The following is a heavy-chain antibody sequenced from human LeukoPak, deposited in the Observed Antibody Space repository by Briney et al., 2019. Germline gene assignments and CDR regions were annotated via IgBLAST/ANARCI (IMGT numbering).Heavy chain of an antibody. Sequence: GGSLRLSCAASGFTFDDYGMSWVRQAPGKGLEWVSGINWNGGSTCYADSVKGRFTISRDSAKNSLYLQMSSLRAEDTALYYCARASMVESPDYWGQGTLVTVSS. CDR1: GFTFDDYG. CDR3: ARASMVESPDY. D-gene: IGHD2-15*01. V-gene: IGHV3-20*04. J-gene: IGHJ4*02. CDR2: INWNGGST.